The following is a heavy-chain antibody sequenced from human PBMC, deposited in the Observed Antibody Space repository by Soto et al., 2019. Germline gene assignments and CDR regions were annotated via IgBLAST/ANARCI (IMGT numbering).Heavy chain of an antibody. CDR2: IIPILGIA. Sequence: QVQLVQSGAEVKKPGSSVKVSCKASGGTFSSYTISWVRQAPGQGLEWMGRIIPILGIANYAQKFQGRVTITEDKSTSTAYMELSSRRSEDKAVYYCARGEETLTAIDYWGQGTLVTVSS. J-gene: IGHJ4*02. CDR3: ARGEETLTAIDY. V-gene: IGHV1-69*02. CDR1: GGTFSSYT. D-gene: IGHD3-9*01.